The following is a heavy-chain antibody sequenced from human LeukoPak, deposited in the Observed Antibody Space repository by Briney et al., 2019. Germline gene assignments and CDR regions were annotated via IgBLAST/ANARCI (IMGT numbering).Heavy chain of an antibody. CDR2: INPRGGST. CDR3: ARRANRGSGWSDAFDI. D-gene: IGHD6-19*01. Sequence: ASVKVSCKASGYIFTTYYMHWLRQAPGQGPEWMGIINPRGGSTDYAQKLQGRVTMTTDTSTSTAYMELRSLRSDDTAVYYCARRANRGSGWSDAFDIWGQGTMVTVSS. CDR1: GYIFTTYY. V-gene: IGHV1-46*01. J-gene: IGHJ3*02.